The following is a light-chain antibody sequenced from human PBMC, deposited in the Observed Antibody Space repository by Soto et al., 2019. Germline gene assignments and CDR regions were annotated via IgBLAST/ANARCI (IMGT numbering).Light chain of an antibody. J-gene: IGLJ1*01. CDR1: TGAVTSGHY. CDR2: DTS. Sequence: QAVVTQEPSLTVSPGGTVTLTCGSSTGAVTSGHYPYWFQQKPGQAPRTLIYDTSNKHSWTPARFSGSLLGGKAALTLSGAQPEDEAEYYCLISYSGDSNYVLGTGTKVTVL. V-gene: IGLV7-46*01. CDR3: LISYSGDSNYV.